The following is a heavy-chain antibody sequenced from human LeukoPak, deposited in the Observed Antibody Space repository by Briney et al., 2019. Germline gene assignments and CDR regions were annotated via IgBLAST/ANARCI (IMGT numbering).Heavy chain of an antibody. Sequence: SSETLSLTCTVSGGSISSYYWSWIRQPAGKGLEWIGRIYTSGSTNYNPSLKSRVTISVDTSKNQFSLKLSSVTAADTAVYYCARYAAMVRGRRFDPWGQGTLVTVSS. CDR3: ARYAAMVRGRRFDP. V-gene: IGHV4-4*07. CDR1: GGSISSYY. CDR2: IYTSGST. D-gene: IGHD3-10*01. J-gene: IGHJ5*02.